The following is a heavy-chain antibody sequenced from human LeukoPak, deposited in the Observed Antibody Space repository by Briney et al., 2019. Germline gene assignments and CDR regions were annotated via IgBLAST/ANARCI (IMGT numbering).Heavy chain of an antibody. CDR2: VRNDGFDT. CDR3: VKEGDEESSGGP. V-gene: IGHV3-30*02. Sequence: GGSLRLSCVTSGLTFTNHGFHWLRQAADKGLEWVAFVRNDGFDTYHSNSVKGRFSISRDDSKNTVYLQMNSLRAEDTAVYYCVKEGDEESSGGPWGQGTLVTVSS. CDR1: GLTFTNHG. D-gene: IGHD6-25*01. J-gene: IGHJ4*02.